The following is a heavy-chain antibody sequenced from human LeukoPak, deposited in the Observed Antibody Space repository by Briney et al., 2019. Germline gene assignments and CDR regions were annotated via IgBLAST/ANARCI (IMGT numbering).Heavy chain of an antibody. CDR2: ISYDGSNR. CDR3: AKGLSGGGQRGYFDY. CDR1: GFTFSSYC. J-gene: IGHJ4*02. V-gene: IGHV3-30*18. D-gene: IGHD4-23*01. Sequence: GGSLRLSCAASGFTFSSYCMHWVRQAPGKGLEWVAFISYDGSNRFYADSVKGRFTISRDNSKNTLYLQMNSLRAEDTAVYYCAKGLSGGGQRGYFDYWGQGTLVTVSS.